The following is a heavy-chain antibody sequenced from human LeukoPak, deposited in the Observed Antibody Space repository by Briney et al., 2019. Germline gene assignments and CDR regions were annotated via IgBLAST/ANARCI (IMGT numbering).Heavy chain of an antibody. CDR3: ARVRGVIISWFDP. V-gene: IGHV4-34*01. CDR1: GGSFSGYY. Sequence: SETLSLTCAVYGGSFSGYYWSWIRQPPGKGLEWMGEINHSGSTNYNPSLKSRVTISVDTSKNQFSLKLSSVTAADTAVYYCARVRGVIISWFDPWGQGTLVTVSS. CDR2: INHSGST. J-gene: IGHJ5*02. D-gene: IGHD3-10*01.